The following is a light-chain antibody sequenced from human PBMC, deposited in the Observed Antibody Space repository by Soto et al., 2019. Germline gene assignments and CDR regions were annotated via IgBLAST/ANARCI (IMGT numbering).Light chain of an antibody. CDR2: KAS. Sequence: DIQMTQSPSAMSASVGDRVTVTCRASQDIGNYLVWYQQKPGKAPKLLIYKASSLESGVPSRFSGSGSGTEFTLTISSLQPDDFATYYCQQYDSYAWTFGQGTKVDI. CDR3: QQYDSYAWT. V-gene: IGKV1-5*03. J-gene: IGKJ1*01. CDR1: QDIGNY.